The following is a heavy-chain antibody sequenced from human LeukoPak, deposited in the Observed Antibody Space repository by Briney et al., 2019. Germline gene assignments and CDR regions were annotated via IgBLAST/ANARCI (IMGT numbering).Heavy chain of an antibody. Sequence: PGRSLRLSCTASGFTFGDYAMSWFRQAPGKGLEWVGFIRSKAYGGTTEYAASVKGRFTISRDDSKSIAYLQMNSLKTEDTAVYYCTRGARRGYSCDAFDIWGQGTMVTVSS. CDR2: IRSKAYGGTT. CDR3: TRGARRGYSCDAFDI. CDR1: GFTFGDYA. V-gene: IGHV3-49*03. J-gene: IGHJ3*02. D-gene: IGHD5-18*01.